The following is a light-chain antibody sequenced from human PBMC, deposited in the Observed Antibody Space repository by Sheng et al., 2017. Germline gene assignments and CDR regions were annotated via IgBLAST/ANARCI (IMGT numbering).Light chain of an antibody. Sequence: EIVLAQSPGTLSLSPGERATLSCRASQYISAFITWYQQKPGQAPRLLIYGASTKNAAIPARFSGSGSGTEFTLTISSLQSEDFAVYHCQQYNDWPLTFGGGTKVEIK. CDR2: GAS. CDR1: QYISAF. J-gene: IGKJ4*01. V-gene: IGKV3-15*01. CDR3: QQYNDWPLT.